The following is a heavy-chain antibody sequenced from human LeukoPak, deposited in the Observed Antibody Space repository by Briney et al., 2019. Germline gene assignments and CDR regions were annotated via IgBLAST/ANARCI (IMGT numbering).Heavy chain of an antibody. CDR2: INPNSGGT. J-gene: IGHJ4*02. Sequence: ASVKVSCTASGYTFTGYYMHWVRQAPGQGLEWMGWINPNSGGTNYAQKFQGRVTMTRDTSISTAYMELSRLRSDDTAVYYCARDLYYYDSSGYVDYWGQGTLVTVSS. CDR1: GYTFTGYY. CDR3: ARDLYYYDSSGYVDY. D-gene: IGHD3-22*01. V-gene: IGHV1-2*02.